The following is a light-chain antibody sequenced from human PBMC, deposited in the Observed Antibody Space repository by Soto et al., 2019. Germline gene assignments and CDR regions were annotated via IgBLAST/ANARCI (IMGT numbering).Light chain of an antibody. J-gene: IGKJ2*01. V-gene: IGKV2-28*01. Sequence: EITQPSVSLPVAPGEPVSISCRSSQSLLHSNGYNFLDWYLQKPGQSPQLLIHLGSNRASGVPDRFSGSGSGTDFTLKISRVEAEDVGVYYCMQALQTPPYTFGQGTKVDIK. CDR1: QSLLHSNGYNF. CDR3: MQALQTPPYT. CDR2: LGS.